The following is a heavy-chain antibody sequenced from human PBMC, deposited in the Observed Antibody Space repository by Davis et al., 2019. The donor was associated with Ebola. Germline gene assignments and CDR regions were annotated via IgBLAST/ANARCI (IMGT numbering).Heavy chain of an antibody. D-gene: IGHD3-10*02. V-gene: IGHV1-18*01. J-gene: IGHJ4*02. CDR2: ISAYNGNT. CDR1: GYTFTSYG. Sequence: ASVKVSCKASGYTFTSYGISWVRQAPGQGLEWMGWISAYNGNTNYAQKFQGRVTITADESTSTAYMELSSLRSEDTAVYYCARMLWSGYYFDYWGQGTLVTVSS. CDR3: ARMLWSGYYFDY.